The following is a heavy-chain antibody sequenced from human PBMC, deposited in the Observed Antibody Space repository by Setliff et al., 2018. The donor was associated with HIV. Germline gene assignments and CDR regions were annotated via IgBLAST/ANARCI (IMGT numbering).Heavy chain of an antibody. J-gene: IGHJ5*02. Sequence: PSETLSLTCAVYGGSFSAYYWSWIRQSPEMGLEWIAEISHTGSTKYNPSLGSRVTISLATSKNQFSLSLRSLSAEDTGVYYCTTEGANSPAYHWGQGTLVTVSS. CDR3: TTEGANSPAYH. CDR1: GGSFSAYY. V-gene: IGHV4-34*01. CDR2: ISHTGST.